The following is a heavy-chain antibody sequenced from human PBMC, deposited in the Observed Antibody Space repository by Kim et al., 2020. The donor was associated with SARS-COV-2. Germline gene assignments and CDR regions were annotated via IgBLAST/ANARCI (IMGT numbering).Heavy chain of an antibody. J-gene: IGHJ3*02. CDR2: ISWNSGSI. D-gene: IGHD5-12*01. V-gene: IGHV3-9*01. CDR3: AKEYSGYELYAFDI. Sequence: GGSLRLSCAASGFTFDDYAMHWVRQAPGKGLEWVSGISWNSGSIGYADSVKGRFTISRDNAKNSLYLQMNSLRAEDTALYYCAKEYSGYELYAFDIWGQGTMVTVSS. CDR1: GFTFDDYA.